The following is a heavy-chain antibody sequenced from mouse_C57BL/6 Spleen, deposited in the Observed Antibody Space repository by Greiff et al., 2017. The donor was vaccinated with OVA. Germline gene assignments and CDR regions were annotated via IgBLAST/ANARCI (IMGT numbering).Heavy chain of an antibody. CDR3: ARRGFDY. CDR2: IYPSDSYT. J-gene: IGHJ2*01. CDR1: GYTFTSYW. Sequence: VQLQQPGAELVMPGASVKLSCKASGYTFTSYWMHWVKQRPGPGLEWIGEIYPSDSYTNYNKKFKGKSTLTVDKSSSTAYMQLSSLISEVSAVYYCARRGFDYWGQGTTLTVSS. V-gene: IGHV1-69*01.